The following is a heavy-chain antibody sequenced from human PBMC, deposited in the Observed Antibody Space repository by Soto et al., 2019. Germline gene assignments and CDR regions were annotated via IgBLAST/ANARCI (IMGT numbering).Heavy chain of an antibody. J-gene: IGHJ4*02. CDR1: GGSISSSSYY. CDR2: IYYSGST. D-gene: IGHD2-15*01. Sequence: QLQLQESGPGLVKPSETLSLTCTVSGGSISSSSYYWGWIRQPPGKGLEWIGSIYYSGSTYYNPSLESRVTISVDTSKNQFSLKLSSVTAADTAVYYCARRARPMGCSGGSCYDPSFDYWGQGTLVTVSS. V-gene: IGHV4-39*01. CDR3: ARRARPMGCSGGSCYDPSFDY.